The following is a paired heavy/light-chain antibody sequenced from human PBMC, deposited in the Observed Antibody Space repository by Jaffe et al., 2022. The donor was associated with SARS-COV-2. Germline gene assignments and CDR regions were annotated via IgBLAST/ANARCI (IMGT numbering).Light chain of an antibody. J-gene: IGKJ1*01. Sequence: DIQMTQSPSSLSASVGDRVTITCRASQSIAGYLNWYQQKPGKAPKFLIYAASSLQSGVPSRFSGSRSVTDFTLTISSLQPEDFATYYCQQSYSTPWTFGQGTKVEIK. V-gene: IGKV1-39*01. CDR2: AAS. CDR1: QSIAGY. CDR3: QQSYSTPWT.
Heavy chain of an antibody. D-gene: IGHD2-15*01. V-gene: IGHV3-48*02. Sequence: EVQLVESGGGLVQPGGSLRLSCAASGFTFSSYSMNWVRQAPGKGLEWVSYISSSSSTIYYADSVKGRFTISRDNAKNSLYLQMNSLRDEDTAVYYCASDGHVVWHYFDYWGQGTLVTVSS. CDR3: ASDGHVVWHYFDY. CDR2: ISSSSSTI. CDR1: GFTFSSYS. J-gene: IGHJ4*02.